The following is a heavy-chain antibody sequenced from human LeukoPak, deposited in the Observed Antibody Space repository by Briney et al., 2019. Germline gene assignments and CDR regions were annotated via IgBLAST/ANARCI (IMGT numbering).Heavy chain of an antibody. J-gene: IGHJ4*02. CDR3: ATEEIRQWLVRNDY. D-gene: IGHD6-19*01. V-gene: IGHV1-69-2*01. CDR2: VDPEDGET. CDR1: GYTFTDYY. Sequence: ASVKVSCKVSGYTFTDYYIHWVQQAPGKGLEWMGLVDPEDGETIYAEKFQGRVTITADTSTDTAYMELTSLRSEATAVYYCATEEIRQWLVRNDYWGQGTLVTVSS.